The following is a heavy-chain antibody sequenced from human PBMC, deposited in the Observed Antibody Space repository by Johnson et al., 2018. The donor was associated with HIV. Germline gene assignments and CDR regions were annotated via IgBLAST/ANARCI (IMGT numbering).Heavy chain of an antibody. Sequence: QVQLVESGGGVVQPGGSLRLSCAASGFTFSSYGMHWVRQAPGKGLEWVAFIRYDGSNEYYADSVKGRFTISRDNSKNTLYLQMNSLRTEDTAMYYCAKGHSSGYPKDAFDLWGQGTIVTVSS. CDR1: GFTFSSYG. V-gene: IGHV3-30*02. CDR3: AKGHSSGYPKDAFDL. J-gene: IGHJ3*01. CDR2: IRYDGSNE. D-gene: IGHD3-22*01.